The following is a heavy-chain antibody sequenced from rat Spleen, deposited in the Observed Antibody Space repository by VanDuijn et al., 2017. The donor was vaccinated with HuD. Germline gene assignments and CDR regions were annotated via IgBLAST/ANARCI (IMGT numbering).Heavy chain of an antibody. D-gene: IGHD5-1*01. CDR1: GFAFRNYG. Sequence: EVQLVESGGGLVEPGRSLKLSCAASGFAFRNYGMAWVRQAPTKGLEWVASISYDGSATYYRDSVKGRFTLSRDNAKSTLHLQMGSLRSEDTATYYCTTDLAGQPDYWGQGTLVTVSS. CDR2: ISYDGSAT. J-gene: IGHJ3*01. CDR3: TTDLAGQPDY. V-gene: IGHV5-20*01.